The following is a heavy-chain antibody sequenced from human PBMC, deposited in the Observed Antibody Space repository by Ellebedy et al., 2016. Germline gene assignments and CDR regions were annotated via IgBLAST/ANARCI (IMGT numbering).Heavy chain of an antibody. CDR3: ARGLLTGYLRRGSWFDP. J-gene: IGHJ5*02. D-gene: IGHD3-9*01. Sequence: SETLSLTXTVSGGSVSSSSYYWSWIRQPPGKGLEWIGYIYYSGSTNYNPSLKSRVTISLDTSKNQFSLKLSSVTAADTAVYYCARGLLTGYLRRGSWFDPWGQGTLVTVSS. CDR1: GGSVSSSSYY. CDR2: IYYSGST. V-gene: IGHV4-61*01.